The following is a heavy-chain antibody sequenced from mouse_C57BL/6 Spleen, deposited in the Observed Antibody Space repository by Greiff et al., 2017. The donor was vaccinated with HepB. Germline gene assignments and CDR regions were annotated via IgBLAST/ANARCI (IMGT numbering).Heavy chain of an antibody. Sequence: EVQLQQSGPELVKPGASVKISCKASGYTFTDYYMNWVKQSHGKSLEWIGDINPNNGGTSYNQKFKGKATLTVDKSSSTAYMELRSLTSEDSAVYYCASCAPGYYAMDYWGQGTSVTVSS. J-gene: IGHJ4*01. CDR3: ASCAPGYYAMDY. V-gene: IGHV1-26*01. CDR1: GYTFTDYY. CDR2: INPNNGGT.